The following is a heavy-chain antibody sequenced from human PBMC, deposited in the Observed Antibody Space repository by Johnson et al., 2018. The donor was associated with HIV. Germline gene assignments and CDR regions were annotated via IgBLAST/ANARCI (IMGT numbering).Heavy chain of an antibody. J-gene: IGHJ3*02. CDR3: AKDIRYSSGWNAFDI. V-gene: IGHV3-43D*03. CDR1: GFTFDDYA. CDR2: ISWDGGST. Sequence: LVESGGVVVQPGGSLRLSCAASGFTFDDYAMHWVRQAPGKGLEWVSLISWDGGSTYYADSVKGRFTISRDNSKNSLYLQMNSLRAEDTALYYCAKDIRYSSGWNAFDIWGQGTMVTVSS. D-gene: IGHD6-19*01.